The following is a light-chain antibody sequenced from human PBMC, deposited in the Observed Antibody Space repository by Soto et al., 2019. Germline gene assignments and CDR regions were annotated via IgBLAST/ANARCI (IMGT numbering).Light chain of an antibody. CDR2: AAS. J-gene: IGKJ1*01. CDR1: QSISSTY. Sequence: TQTRVTLAVSPGERATLSCRASQSISSTYLAWYRQKPGQAPRLLIYAASSRATGIPDRFSGSGSGTDFTLTISRLEPEDFAVYYCQQYYASSWTFGQGTKVDIK. V-gene: IGKV3-20*01. CDR3: QQYYASSWT.